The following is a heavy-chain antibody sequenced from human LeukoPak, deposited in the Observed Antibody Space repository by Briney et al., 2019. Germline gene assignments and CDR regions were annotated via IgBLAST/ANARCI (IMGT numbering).Heavy chain of an antibody. J-gene: IGHJ6*03. D-gene: IGHD3-9*01. CDR2: ISGSGVTT. CDR1: GFPFTSYA. CDR3: AKNVREADWYYYYMDV. Sequence: GGSLRLSRAASGFPFTSYAMTWVRQAPGKGLEWVSAISGSGVTTYFADSVKGRFTISRDNSKNTLYLQMNSLRAEDTAVYYCAKNVREADWYYYYMDVWGKGTTVTVSS. V-gene: IGHV3-23*01.